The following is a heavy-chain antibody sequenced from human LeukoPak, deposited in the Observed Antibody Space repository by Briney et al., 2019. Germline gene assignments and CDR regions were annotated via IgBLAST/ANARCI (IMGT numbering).Heavy chain of an antibody. CDR1: GFTFSSYS. CDR2: ISSSSSYI. J-gene: IGHJ4*02. D-gene: IGHD6-19*01. CDR3: AQWPLDY. V-gene: IGHV3-21*01. Sequence: GGSLRLSCAASGFTFSSYSMNWVRQAPGKGLEWVSSISSSSSYIYYADSVKVRFTISRDNARNSLYLQMNGLRAEDTAVYYCAQWPLDYWGQGTLVTVSS.